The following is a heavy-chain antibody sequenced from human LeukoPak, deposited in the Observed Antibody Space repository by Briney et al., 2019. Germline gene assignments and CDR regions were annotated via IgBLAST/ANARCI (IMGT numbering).Heavy chain of an antibody. D-gene: IGHD5-18*01. CDR1: GFTFTTYW. V-gene: IGHV3-74*01. Sequence: GGSLRLSCAASGFTFTTYWMHWVRQAPGRGVVWVSHINSDGSITSYADSVEGRFTISTDNAKNTLYLQMNSLRAEDTAVYYCARDAVDTANAVWGQGTTVTVSS. CDR2: INSDGSIT. CDR3: ARDAVDTANAV. J-gene: IGHJ6*02.